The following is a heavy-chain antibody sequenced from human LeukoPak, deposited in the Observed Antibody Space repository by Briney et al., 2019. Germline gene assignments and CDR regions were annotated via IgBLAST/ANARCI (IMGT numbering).Heavy chain of an antibody. CDR2: IKQDGSEK. J-gene: IGHJ4*02. CDR3: VRITYNGWDFDY. CDR1: GFTFTNYW. D-gene: IGHD1-1*01. V-gene: IGHV3-7*01. Sequence: GGSLRLSCAASGFTFTNYWMSWVRQAPGKGLEWVANIKQDGSEKYYVDSVKGRFTISRDNAKNSLYLQMNSLRAEDTAVYYCVRITYNGWDFDYWGQGTLVTFSS.